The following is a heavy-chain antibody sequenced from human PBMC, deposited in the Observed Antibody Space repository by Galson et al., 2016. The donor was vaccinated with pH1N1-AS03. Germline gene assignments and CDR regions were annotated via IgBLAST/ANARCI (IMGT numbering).Heavy chain of an antibody. V-gene: IGHV2-5*01. D-gene: IGHD3-16*01. CDR1: GFSLTTSGVG. Sequence: PALVKPTQRLTLTCTFSGFSLTTSGVGVGWIRQPPGGALEWLAVIYWNDERSYTPSLRTRLTVSRGTSENQVVLTFDTVDPADTGTYFCAHRAPFTFGATFVGGGQFDYWGQGTLVTASS. CDR3: AHRAPFTFGATFVGGGQFDY. J-gene: IGHJ4*02. CDR2: IYWNDER.